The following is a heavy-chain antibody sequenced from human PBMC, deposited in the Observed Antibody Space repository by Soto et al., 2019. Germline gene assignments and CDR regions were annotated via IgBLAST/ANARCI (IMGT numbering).Heavy chain of an antibody. D-gene: IGHD3-22*01. J-gene: IGHJ4*02. CDR2: ISSSGSTI. CDR1: GFTFSDYY. Sequence: GGSLRLCCAASGFTFSDYYMSWIRQAPGKGLEWVSYISSSGSTIYYADSVKGRFTISRDNAKNSLYLQMNSLRAEDTAVYYCARDRLTYYYDSSGYFDYWGQGTLVTVSS. CDR3: ARDRLTYYYDSSGYFDY. V-gene: IGHV3-11*01.